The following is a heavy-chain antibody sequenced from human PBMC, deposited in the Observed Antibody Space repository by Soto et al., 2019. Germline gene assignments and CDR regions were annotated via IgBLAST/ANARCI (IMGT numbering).Heavy chain of an antibody. Sequence: QVQLQESGPGLVKPSETLSLTCTVSGGSISSYYWSLIRQPPGKGLEWIGYIYYRGSTNYNPSLKSRVTISVDTSKNQFSLKLSSVTAADTAVYYCARVDDYGAPGDWGKGTTVTVSS. CDR3: ARVDDYGAPGD. CDR2: IYYRGST. D-gene: IGHD4-17*01. CDR1: GGSISSYY. J-gene: IGHJ6*04. V-gene: IGHV4-59*01.